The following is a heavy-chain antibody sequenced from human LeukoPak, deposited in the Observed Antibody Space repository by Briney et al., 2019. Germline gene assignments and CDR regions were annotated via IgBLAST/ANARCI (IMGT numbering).Heavy chain of an antibody. Sequence: SETLSLSCTVSGGSISSGGYYWSWIRQHPGKGLEWIGYIYYSGSTYYNPSLKSRVTISVDTSKNQFSLKLSSVTAADTAVYYCAVQTYYYDSSGYDYWGQGTLVTVSS. D-gene: IGHD3-22*01. CDR3: AVQTYYYDSSGYDY. J-gene: IGHJ4*02. V-gene: IGHV4-31*03. CDR1: GGSISSGGYY. CDR2: IYYSGST.